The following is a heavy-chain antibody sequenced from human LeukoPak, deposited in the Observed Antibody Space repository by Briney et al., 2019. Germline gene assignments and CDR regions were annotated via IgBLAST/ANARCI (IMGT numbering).Heavy chain of an antibody. CDR3: ASLYCSGGSCYSTSSRFDY. D-gene: IGHD2-15*01. J-gene: IGHJ4*02. Sequence: SVKVSCKTSGGPFSSYAISWVRQAPGQGLEWMGRIIPIFNTADYAQKFQGRVTIIADESTSTAYMELSSLRSEDTAVYYCASLYCSGGSCYSTSSRFDYWGQGTLVTVSS. CDR1: GGPFSSYA. CDR2: IIPIFNTA. V-gene: IGHV1-69*13.